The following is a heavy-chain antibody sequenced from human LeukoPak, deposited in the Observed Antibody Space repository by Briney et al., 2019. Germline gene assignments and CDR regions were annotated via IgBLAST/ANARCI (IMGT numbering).Heavy chain of an antibody. CDR3: ARSDSIIRWFDP. D-gene: IGHD4-11*01. CDR1: GASISSYY. J-gene: IGHJ5*02. Sequence: SETLSLTCNVSGASISSYYWSWIRQPAGKGLEWIGRIYISWTTNYNPSLKSRVTMSVDTSKNQFSLKLNSVTAADTAVYYCARSDSIIRWFDPWGQGTLVTVPS. CDR2: IYISWTT. V-gene: IGHV4-4*07.